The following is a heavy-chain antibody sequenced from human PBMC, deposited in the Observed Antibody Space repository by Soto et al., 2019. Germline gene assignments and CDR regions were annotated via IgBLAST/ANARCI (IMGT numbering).Heavy chain of an antibody. D-gene: IGHD5-18*01. CDR2: INPNSGGT. CDR3: ASEAMASSVFGY. Sequence: QVQLVQSGAEVKNPGASAKVSCKASGYTFTGYFIHWVRQAPGQGLEWMGWINPNSGGTKYAQKFQGRVTMTRDTSISTAYMELSRLRSDDTAVYYCASEAMASSVFGYWGQGTLVTVSS. CDR1: GYTFTGYF. J-gene: IGHJ4*02. V-gene: IGHV1-2*02.